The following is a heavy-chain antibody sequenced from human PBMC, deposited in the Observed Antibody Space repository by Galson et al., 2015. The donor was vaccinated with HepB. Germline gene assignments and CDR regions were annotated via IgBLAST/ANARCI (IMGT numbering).Heavy chain of an antibody. Sequence: SVKVSCKASGFTFTDHGFSWVRQAPGQGLEWLGWISAYTDNTKYAHKVQGRITMRTGTSATTVYMELRSLRSDDTAVYYCARERTLDYSSSASDAFDLWGQGTMITVTS. J-gene: IGHJ3*01. CDR1: GFTFTDHG. V-gene: IGHV1-18*01. CDR3: ARERTLDYSSSASDAFDL. CDR2: ISAYTDNT. D-gene: IGHD3-22*01.